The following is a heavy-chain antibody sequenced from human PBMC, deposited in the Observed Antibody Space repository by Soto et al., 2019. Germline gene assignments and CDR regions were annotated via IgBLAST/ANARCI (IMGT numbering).Heavy chain of an antibody. J-gene: IGHJ4*02. D-gene: IGHD3-10*01. V-gene: IGHV3-64*01. CDR3: ETFGFKYYYDY. CDR2: ISSNGGST. Sequence: SLSLSCSASGFTFSSYAMHWVRQAPGKGMEYVSAISSNGGSTNYANSVKGRFTISRDNSKNTLYLQMGRLRAKDMAVYYCETFGFKYYYDYWGQGALVTVSS. CDR1: GFTFSSYA.